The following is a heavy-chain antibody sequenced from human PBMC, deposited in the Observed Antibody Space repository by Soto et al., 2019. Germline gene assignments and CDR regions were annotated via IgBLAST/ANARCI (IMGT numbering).Heavy chain of an antibody. V-gene: IGHV3-23*01. Sequence: PGGSLRLSCAASGFTFSSYAMSWLRQAPGKGLEWVSAISGSGGSTYYADSVKGRFTISRDNSKNTLYLQMNSLRAEDTAGYYCAKEGEHSSGWANFDYWGQGTLVTVSS. CDR2: ISGSGGST. CDR1: GFTFSSYA. J-gene: IGHJ4*02. D-gene: IGHD6-19*01. CDR3: AKEGEHSSGWANFDY.